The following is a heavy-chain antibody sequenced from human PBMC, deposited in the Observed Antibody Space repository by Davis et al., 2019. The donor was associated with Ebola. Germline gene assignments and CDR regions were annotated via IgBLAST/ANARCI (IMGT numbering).Heavy chain of an antibody. CDR3: VRDAFDF. V-gene: IGHV1-69*04. CDR1: GGNFGTYA. J-gene: IGHJ3*01. CDR2: IIPVLRLS. Sequence: SVKVSCKAYGGNFGTYALSWVRQAPGQGLEWVGRIIPVLRLSVYSQIFQGRVTISVDNSTSTLFMEMGSLRTTDTALYYCVRDAFDFWGQGTMVTVSS.